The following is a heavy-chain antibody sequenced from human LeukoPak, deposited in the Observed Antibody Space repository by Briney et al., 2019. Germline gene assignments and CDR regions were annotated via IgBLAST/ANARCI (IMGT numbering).Heavy chain of an antibody. CDR3: ARGAMTTTSTFDY. CDR1: GGSISSYY. D-gene: IGHD5-24*01. Sequence: SEALSLTCTVSGGSISSYYWSWIRQPPGKGLEWIGYIYYSGSTNYNPSLKSRVTLSVDTSKHQFSLKLSSVTAADTAVYYCARGAMTTTSTFDYWGQGTLVTVSS. CDR2: IYYSGST. J-gene: IGHJ4*02. V-gene: IGHV4-59*13.